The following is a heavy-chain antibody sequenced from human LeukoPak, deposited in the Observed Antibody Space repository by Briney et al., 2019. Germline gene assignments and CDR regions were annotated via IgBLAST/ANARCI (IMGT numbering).Heavy chain of an antibody. CDR3: ARDLKSRQRLLWFGELLYYYGMDV. V-gene: IGHV3-48*04. CDR1: GFTFSSYS. J-gene: IGHJ6*02. CDR2: ISSSGSTI. Sequence: GGSLRLSCAASGFTFSSYSMNWVRQAPGKGLEWVSYISSSGSTIYYADSVKGRFTISRDNAKNSLYLQMNSLRAEDTAVYYCARDLKSRQRLLWFGELLYYYGMDVWGQGTTVTVSS. D-gene: IGHD3-10*01.